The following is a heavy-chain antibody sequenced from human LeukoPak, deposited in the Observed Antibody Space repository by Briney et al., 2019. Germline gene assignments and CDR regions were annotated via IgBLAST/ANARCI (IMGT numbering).Heavy chain of an antibody. D-gene: IGHD6-13*01. CDR1: GYTFTSYG. Sequence: ASVKVSCKASGYTFTSYGISWVRQAPGQGLEWMGWISAYNGNTNYAQKLQGRVTMTTDTSTSTAYMELRSLRSEDTAVYYCARETAAAGNDAFDIWGQGTMVTVSS. J-gene: IGHJ3*02. CDR3: ARETAAAGNDAFDI. CDR2: ISAYNGNT. V-gene: IGHV1-18*01.